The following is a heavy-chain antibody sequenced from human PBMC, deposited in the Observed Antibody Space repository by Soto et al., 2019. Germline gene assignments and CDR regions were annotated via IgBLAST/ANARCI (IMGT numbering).Heavy chain of an antibody. CDR3: TTEGGDYYDSSGYPDAFDI. CDR1: GFTFSNAW. J-gene: IGHJ3*02. V-gene: IGHV3-15*01. Sequence: LRLSCAASGFTFSNAWMSWVRQAPGKGLEWVGRIKSKTDGGTTDYAAPVKGRFTISRDDSKNTLYLQMNSLKTEDTAVYYCTTEGGDYYDSSGYPDAFDIWAKGQWSPSPQ. CDR2: IKSKTDGGTT. D-gene: IGHD3-22*01.